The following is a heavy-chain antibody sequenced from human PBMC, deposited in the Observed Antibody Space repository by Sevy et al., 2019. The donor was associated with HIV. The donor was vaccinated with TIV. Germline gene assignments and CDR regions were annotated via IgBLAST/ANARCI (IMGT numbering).Heavy chain of an antibody. CDR2: IKSKTDGGTT. Sequence: GGSLRLSCAASGFTFSNAWMSWVRQAPGKGLEWVGRIKSKTDGGTTDYAAPVKGRFTISRDDSKNTLYLQMNSLKTEVTAVYYCTTNDLIVVVPAAAKHFDYWGQGTLVTVSS. V-gene: IGHV3-15*01. J-gene: IGHJ4*02. CDR1: GFTFSNAW. D-gene: IGHD2-2*01. CDR3: TTNDLIVVVPAAAKHFDY.